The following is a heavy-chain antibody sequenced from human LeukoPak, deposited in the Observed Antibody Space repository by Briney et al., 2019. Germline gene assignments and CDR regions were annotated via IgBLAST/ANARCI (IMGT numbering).Heavy chain of an antibody. D-gene: IGHD6-19*01. J-gene: IGHJ6*02. CDR2: IYYSGST. V-gene: IGHV4-39*01. CDR3: ARHMGELGSGWYSDYYYGMDV. Sequence: SETLSLTCTVSGGSISSSSYYWGWIRQPPGKGLEWIGSIYYSGSTYYNPSLKSRVTISVDTSKNQFSLKLSSVTAADTAVYYCARHMGELGSGWYSDYYYGMDVWGQGTTVTVSS. CDR1: GGSISSSSYY.